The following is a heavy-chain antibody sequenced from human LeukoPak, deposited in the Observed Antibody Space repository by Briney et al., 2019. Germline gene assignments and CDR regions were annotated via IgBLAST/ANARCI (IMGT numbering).Heavy chain of an antibody. D-gene: IGHD3-16*01. CDR3: AGARLGGPSYYFDY. V-gene: IGHV1-24*01. Sequence: ASAKVSCKVSGYTLTELSMHWVRQAPGKGLEWMGGFDPEDGETTYAQKFQGRVTMTEDTSTDTAYMELSSLRSEYTAVYYCAGARLGGPSYYFDYWGQGTLVTVSS. J-gene: IGHJ4*02. CDR1: GYTLTELS. CDR2: FDPEDGET.